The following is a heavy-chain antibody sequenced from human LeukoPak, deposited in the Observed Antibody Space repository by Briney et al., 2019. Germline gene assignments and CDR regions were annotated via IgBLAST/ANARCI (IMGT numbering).Heavy chain of an antibody. CDR3: ARVVDTAVPGYYYYMDV. D-gene: IGHD5-18*01. V-gene: IGHV1-46*01. CDR1: GYSFTSHY. J-gene: IGHJ6*03. Sequence: ASVKVSCKASGYSFTSHYMNWVRQAPGQGLEWLGVVNLSGGFTAYAQKFQGRVTMTWDMFTSTVYMELGSLRSEDTAVYYCARVVDTAVPGYYYYMDVWGKGTTVTVSS. CDR2: VNLSGGFT.